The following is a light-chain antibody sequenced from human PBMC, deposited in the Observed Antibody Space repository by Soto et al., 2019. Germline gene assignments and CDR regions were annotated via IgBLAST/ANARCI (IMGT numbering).Light chain of an antibody. CDR1: QSVNTNY. V-gene: IGKV3-20*01. CDR3: QQYGSSPIT. CDR2: GAS. J-gene: IGKJ5*01. Sequence: EIVLTQSPGTLSLSPGERATLSCRASQSVNTNYLAWYQQKSGQAPRLLIYGASSSATGIPDRFSGSGSGTDFTLTISRLAPEDFAAYFCQQYGSSPITFGQGTRLEIK.